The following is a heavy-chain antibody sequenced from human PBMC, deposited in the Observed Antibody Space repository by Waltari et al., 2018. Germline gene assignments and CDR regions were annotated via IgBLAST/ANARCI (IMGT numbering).Heavy chain of an antibody. Sequence: QVQLQESGPGLVKPSQTLSLTCTVSGGSLSSGGYYWSWIRQHPGKGLEWIGYIYYSGSTYYNPSLKSRVTISVDTSKNQFSLKLSSVTAADTAVYYCAREGFGELLYYYWGQGTLVTVSS. V-gene: IGHV4-31*03. CDR2: IYYSGST. D-gene: IGHD3-10*01. J-gene: IGHJ4*02. CDR3: AREGFGELLYYY. CDR1: GGSLSSGGYY.